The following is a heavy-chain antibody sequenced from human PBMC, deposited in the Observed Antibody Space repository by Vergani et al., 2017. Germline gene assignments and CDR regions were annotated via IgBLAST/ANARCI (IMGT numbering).Heavy chain of an antibody. V-gene: IGHV4-39*01. CDR3: ARHGGXGYSSSWLNNWFDP. J-gene: IGHJ5*02. Sequence: QLQLQESGPGLVKPSETLSLTCTVSGGSISSSSYYWGWIRQPPGKGLEWIGSIYYSGSTYYNPSLKSRVTISVDTSKNQFSLKLSSVTAADTAVYYCARHGGXGYSSSWLNNWFDPWGQGTLVTVSS. CDR2: IYYSGST. CDR1: GGSISSSSYY. D-gene: IGHD6-13*01.